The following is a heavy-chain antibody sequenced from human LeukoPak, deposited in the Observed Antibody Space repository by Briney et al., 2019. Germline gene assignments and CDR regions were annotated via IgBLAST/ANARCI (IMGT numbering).Heavy chain of an antibody. J-gene: IGHJ4*02. D-gene: IGHD5-12*01. Sequence: SETLSLTCTVSGGSISSGDYYWGWIRQPPGKGLEWIGSIYHSGSTYYNPSLKSRVTISVDTSKNQFSLKLSSVTAADTAVYYCAREGYSGYDDFDYWGQGTLVTVSS. V-gene: IGHV4-39*07. CDR1: GGSISSGDYY. CDR2: IYHSGST. CDR3: AREGYSGYDDFDY.